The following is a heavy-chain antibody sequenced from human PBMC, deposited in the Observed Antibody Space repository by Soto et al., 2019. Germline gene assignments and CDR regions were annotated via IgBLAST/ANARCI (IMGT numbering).Heavy chain of an antibody. CDR1: GGSISGSY. J-gene: IGHJ4*02. CDR2: VYYTGST. CDR3: ARSVAVPGAHIDY. D-gene: IGHD6-19*01. Sequence: QVQLQESGPGLVEPSETLSLTCSVSGGSISGSYWSWIRQSPGKGLEWLGYVYYTGSTNYSPWLRSRVSISVDTSKNEFSLRLSSVTAADTAVYFCARSVAVPGAHIDYWGQGTQVTVSS. V-gene: IGHV4-59*01.